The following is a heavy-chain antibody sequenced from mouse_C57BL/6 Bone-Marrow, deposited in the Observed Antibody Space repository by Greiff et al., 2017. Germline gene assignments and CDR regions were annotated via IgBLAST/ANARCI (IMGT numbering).Heavy chain of an antibody. CDR3: ARFYYGSHYAMDY. D-gene: IGHD1-1*01. CDR2: INPDSSTI. CDR1: GIAFSRYW. Sequence: EVKVVESGGGLVQPGGSLKLSCAASGIAFSRYWMSWVRRAPGKGLEWIGEINPDSSTINYAPSLKDKFIISRDNAKNTLYLQMSKVRSEDTALYYSARFYYGSHYAMDYWGQGTSVTVSS. J-gene: IGHJ4*01. V-gene: IGHV4-1*01.